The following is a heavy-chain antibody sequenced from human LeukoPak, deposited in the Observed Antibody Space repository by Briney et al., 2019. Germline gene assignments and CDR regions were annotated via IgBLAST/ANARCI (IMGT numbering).Heavy chain of an antibody. D-gene: IGHD6-13*01. CDR3: ARDIGYGRD. CDR1: GGSVTSGHYY. Sequence: ASETLSLTCTVSGGSVTSGHYYWSWIRQPPGKGLECIGYFYYSGSTNYNPSLKSRATISVDTSKNQFSLKLSSVTAADTAVYYCARDIGYGRDWGQGTLVTVSS. J-gene: IGHJ1*01. CDR2: FYYSGST. V-gene: IGHV4-61*01.